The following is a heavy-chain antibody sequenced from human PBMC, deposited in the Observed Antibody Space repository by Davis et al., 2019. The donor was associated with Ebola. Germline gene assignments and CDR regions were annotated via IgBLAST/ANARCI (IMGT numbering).Heavy chain of an antibody. Sequence: AASVKVSCKASGYTFTGYYMHWVRQAPGQGLEWMGWINPNSGGTNYAQKFQGWVTMTRDTSISTAYMELSSLRSEDTAVYYCAFGWEEAFDIWGQGTMVTVSS. CDR3: AFGWEEAFDI. V-gene: IGHV1-2*04. D-gene: IGHD1-26*01. CDR1: GYTFTGYY. CDR2: INPNSGGT. J-gene: IGHJ3*02.